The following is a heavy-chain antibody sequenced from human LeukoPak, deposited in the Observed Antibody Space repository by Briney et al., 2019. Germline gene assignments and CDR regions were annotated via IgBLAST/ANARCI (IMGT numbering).Heavy chain of an antibody. D-gene: IGHD2-2*01. CDR3: ARDAGVVPAASGAFDI. CDR1: GFTFSSYS. V-gene: IGHV3-21*01. CDR2: ISSSSSYI. J-gene: IGHJ3*02. Sequence: GGSLRLSCAASGFTFSSYSMNWVRQAPGKGLEWVSSISSSSSYIYYADSVKGRFAISRDNAKNSLYLQMNSLRAEDTAVYYCARDAGVVPAASGAFDIWGQGTMVTVSS.